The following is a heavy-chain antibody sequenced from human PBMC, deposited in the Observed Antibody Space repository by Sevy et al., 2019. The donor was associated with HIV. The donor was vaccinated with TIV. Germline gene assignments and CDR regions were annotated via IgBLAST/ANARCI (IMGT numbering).Heavy chain of an antibody. D-gene: IGHD3-10*02. Sequence: GGSLRLSCTASGFTFGDYAMNWFRQAPGKGLEWVGFIRTKAYGGTTEYAASVKGRFTISRDDSKSIAYLQMNSLKTEDTAVYYCTSRRYTYVPFDYWGQGTLVTVSS. V-gene: IGHV3-49*03. CDR2: IRTKAYGGTT. CDR1: GFTFGDYA. CDR3: TSRRYTYVPFDY. J-gene: IGHJ4*02.